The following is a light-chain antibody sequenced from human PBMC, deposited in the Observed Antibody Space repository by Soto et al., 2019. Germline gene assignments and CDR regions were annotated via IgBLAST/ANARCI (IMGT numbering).Light chain of an antibody. V-gene: IGKV4-1*01. J-gene: IGKJ1*01. CDR1: QRLICSSNDKSY. Sequence: DIVMTQSPDSLAVSLGERATVNCKSSQRLICSSNDKSYLAWYQHKPGQPPKLLIYWASTRESGVPDRFSGSGSGTDFTLTIASLQAEDVAVYYCQQYCSTPRAFGQGTKVEIK. CDR2: WAS. CDR3: QQYCSTPRA.